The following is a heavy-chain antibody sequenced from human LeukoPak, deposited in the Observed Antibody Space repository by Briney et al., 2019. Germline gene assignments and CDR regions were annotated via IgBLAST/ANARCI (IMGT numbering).Heavy chain of an antibody. CDR1: GGSISSSYW. J-gene: IGHJ6*03. D-gene: IGHD5-18*01. CDR3: AREYVSDRDTAMAYHYYYYYMDV. V-gene: IGHV4-4*02. CDR2: IYHSGST. Sequence: PSETLSLTCAVSGGSISSSYWWSWVRQPPGKGLECVGEIYHSGSTNYNPSLKSRVTISVDKSKNQFSLKLSSVTAADTAVYYCAREYVSDRDTAMAYHYYYYYMDVWGKGTTVTVSS.